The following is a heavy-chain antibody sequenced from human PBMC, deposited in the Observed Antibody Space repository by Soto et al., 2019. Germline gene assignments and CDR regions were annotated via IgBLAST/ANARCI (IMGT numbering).Heavy chain of an antibody. CDR3: ARMTRALYCSGGSCYQKHGWFAP. D-gene: IGHD2-15*01. J-gene: IGHJ5*02. CDR1: GGSFSGYY. Sequence: SETLSLTYAVYGGSFSGYYWSWIRQPPGKGLEWIGEINHSGSTNYNPSLKSRVTISVDTSKNQFSLKLSSVTAADTAVYYCARMTRALYCSGGSCYQKHGWFAPWGQGTLVT. V-gene: IGHV4-34*01. CDR2: INHSGST.